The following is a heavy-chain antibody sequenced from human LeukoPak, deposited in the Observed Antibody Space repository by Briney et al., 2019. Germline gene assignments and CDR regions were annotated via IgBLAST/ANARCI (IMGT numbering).Heavy chain of an antibody. CDR2: INPNSGGT. CDR1: GYTFTGYY. D-gene: IGHD1-7*01. CDR3: ASNTNWNYVSGWFDP. V-gene: IGHV1-2*02. Sequence: GASVKVSCKASGYTFTGYYMHWVRQAPGQGLEWMGWINPNSGGTNYAQKFQGRVTMTRDTSISTAYMELSRLSSDDTAVYYCASNTNWNYVSGWFDPWGQGTLVTVSS. J-gene: IGHJ5*02.